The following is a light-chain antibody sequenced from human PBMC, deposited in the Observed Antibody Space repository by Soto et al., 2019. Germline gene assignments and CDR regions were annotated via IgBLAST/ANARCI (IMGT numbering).Light chain of an antibody. CDR1: QGLTTK. J-gene: IGKJ5*01. CDR3: QQYNNWPPIT. Sequence: EVVMTQAPGTLSVSPGEGATLSCRASQGLTTKLAWYQLKXGQAPRLXIYGASTRATGIPARFSVSVSGTEFTLTIRSLQSEDFAVYYCQQYNNWPPITFDQGTRLEIK. CDR2: GAS. V-gene: IGKV3-15*01.